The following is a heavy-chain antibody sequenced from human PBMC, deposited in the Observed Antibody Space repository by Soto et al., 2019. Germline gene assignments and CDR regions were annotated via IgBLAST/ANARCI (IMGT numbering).Heavy chain of an antibody. CDR2: IDNSAGTT. CDR3: AKGYRFGYDFLFPDY. V-gene: IGHV3-23*01. D-gene: IGHD3-3*01. Sequence: EVQLLESGGGLVQPGGSLRLSCAASGFAFSTYAMGWVRQASGKGLEWVSSIDNSAGTTYYADSVKGRFTISRDNAKNTLYLQMNSLRAEDTAVYFCAKGYRFGYDFLFPDYWGQGTLVTVSS. CDR1: GFAFSTYA. J-gene: IGHJ4*02.